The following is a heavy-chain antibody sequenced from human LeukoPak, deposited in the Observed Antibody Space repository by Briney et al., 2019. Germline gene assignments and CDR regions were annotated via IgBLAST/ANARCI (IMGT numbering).Heavy chain of an antibody. Sequence: LSLTCTVSGGSISSYYWSWFRQAPGKGLEWVGFIRTKPYGETTQYAASVKGRFTISRDDFRSIAYLQMNSLKTEDTAVYYCTRESRWELLDYWGQGTLVTVSS. D-gene: IGHD1-26*01. J-gene: IGHJ4*02. V-gene: IGHV3-49*03. CDR2: IRTKPYGETT. CDR1: GGSISSYY. CDR3: TRESRWELLDY.